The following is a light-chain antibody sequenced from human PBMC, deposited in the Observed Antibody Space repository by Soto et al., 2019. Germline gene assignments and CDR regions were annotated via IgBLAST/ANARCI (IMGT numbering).Light chain of an antibody. CDR1: SSDVGSYNL. Sequence: QSALTQPASVSGSPGQSITISCTGTSSDVGSYNLVSWYRQHPGKAPKLMIYEVSKRPSGVSNRFSGSKSGNTASLTISGLQAEDEADYYCCSYAGSVGVFGGGTKLTVL. J-gene: IGLJ3*02. V-gene: IGLV2-23*02. CDR3: CSYAGSVGV. CDR2: EVS.